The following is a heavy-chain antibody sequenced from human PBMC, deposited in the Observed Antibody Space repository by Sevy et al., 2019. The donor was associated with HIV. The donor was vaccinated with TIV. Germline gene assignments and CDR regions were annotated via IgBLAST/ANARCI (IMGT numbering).Heavy chain of an antibody. Sequence: GGSLRLSCAASGFTFSSYAMHWVRLAPGKGLEWVAVISYDGSNKYYADSVKGRFTISRDNSKNTLYLQMNSLRAEDTAVYYCARDHGYSYGTGYYFDYWGQGTLVTVSS. V-gene: IGHV3-30-3*01. J-gene: IGHJ4*02. CDR1: GFTFSSYA. CDR3: ARDHGYSYGTGYYFDY. CDR2: ISYDGSNK. D-gene: IGHD5-18*01.